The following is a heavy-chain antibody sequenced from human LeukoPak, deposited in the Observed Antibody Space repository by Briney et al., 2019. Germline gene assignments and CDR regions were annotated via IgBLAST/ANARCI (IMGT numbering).Heavy chain of an antibody. D-gene: IGHD3-9*01. Sequence: SETLSLTCAVYGGSFSGYYWSWIRQPPGKGLEWIGSIYYSGSTYYNPSLKSRVTISVDTSKNQFSLKLSSVTAADTAMYYCASLLVTYYDIPNWFDPWGQGTLVTVSS. J-gene: IGHJ5*02. CDR3: ASLLVTYYDIPNWFDP. CDR2: IYYSGST. V-gene: IGHV4-34*01. CDR1: GGSFSGYY.